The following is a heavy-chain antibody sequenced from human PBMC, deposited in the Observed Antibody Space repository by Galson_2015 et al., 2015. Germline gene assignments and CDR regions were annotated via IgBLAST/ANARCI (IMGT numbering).Heavy chain of an antibody. CDR2: IIPMFGTA. CDR3: ARARKSGDSYGIDS. D-gene: IGHD5-18*01. V-gene: IGHV1-69*13. Sequence: SVKVSCKASGGTFSRYAVSWVRQAPGQGLEWVGGIIPMFGTANYAQKFQGRVTITADESTSAAFMELSSLISGDTAVYYCARARKSGDSYGIDSWGQGTLVTVS. J-gene: IGHJ4*02. CDR1: GGTFSRYA.